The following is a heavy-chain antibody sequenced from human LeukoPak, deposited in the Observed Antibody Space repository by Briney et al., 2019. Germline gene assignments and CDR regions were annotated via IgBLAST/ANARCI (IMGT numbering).Heavy chain of an antibody. D-gene: IGHD1-26*01. J-gene: IGHJ4*02. Sequence: SLRLSCPASGFTFDDYAMHWVRQAPGKGLEWVSGISWNSGSIGYADSVKGRFTISRDNAKTSLYLQMNSLRAEDTALYYCAKDLIGRSVGATMPDYWSQGTLVTVPS. CDR2: ISWNSGSI. CDR1: GFTFDDYA. CDR3: AKDLIGRSVGATMPDY. V-gene: IGHV3-9*01.